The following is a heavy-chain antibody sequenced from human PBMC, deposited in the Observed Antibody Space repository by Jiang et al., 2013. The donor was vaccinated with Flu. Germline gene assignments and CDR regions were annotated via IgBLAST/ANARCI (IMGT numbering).Heavy chain of an antibody. Sequence: GSGLVKPSGTLSLTCAVSGTSITSSYWWSWVRQPPGKGLEWIGEILHNGNTNYNPSLKSRITISVDKSKSQFSLKLSSVTAADTAVYYCARQRIDGTAPAYYYYAMDVWGQGTTVTVSS. V-gene: IGHV4-4*02. D-gene: IGHD3-10*01. CDR2: ILHNGNT. J-gene: IGHJ6*02. CDR3: ARQRIDGTAPAYYYYAMDV. CDR1: GTSITSSYW.